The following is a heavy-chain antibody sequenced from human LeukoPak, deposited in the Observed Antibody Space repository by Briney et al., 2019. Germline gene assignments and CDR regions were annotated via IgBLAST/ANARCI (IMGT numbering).Heavy chain of an antibody. V-gene: IGHV4-59*01. CDR1: GGSISSYY. J-gene: IGHJ5*02. Sequence: SETLSLTCTVSGGSISSYYWSWIREPPGKGLEWIGYISYSGSTNYNPSLKSRVTISLDTSKNQFSLKLSSVTAADTAVYYCARVNPNWFDPWGQGTLVTVSS. CDR2: ISYSGST. CDR3: ARVNPNWFDP.